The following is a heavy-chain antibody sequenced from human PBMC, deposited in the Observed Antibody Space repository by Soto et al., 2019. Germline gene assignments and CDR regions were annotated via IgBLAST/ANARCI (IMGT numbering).Heavy chain of an antibody. CDR3: ATSFRYFDN. D-gene: IGHD3-9*01. CDR2: ISGTASRT. V-gene: IGHV3-23*01. CDR1: GFTPTTTP. Sequence: EVQLLESGGNLVLLGKSLRLSCVGSGFTPTTTPLSWVRQPPGKGLEWVTTISGTASRTYYADSVKGRFFISRDNSKNTVTLHMNNLTVDDTALYYCATSFRYFDNWGQGTRVTVSS. J-gene: IGHJ4*02.